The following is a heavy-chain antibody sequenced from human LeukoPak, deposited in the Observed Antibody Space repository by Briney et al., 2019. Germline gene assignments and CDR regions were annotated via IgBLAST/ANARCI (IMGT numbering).Heavy chain of an antibody. J-gene: IGHJ6*02. D-gene: IGHD3-3*01. CDR1: GGSISSGSYY. V-gene: IGHV4-61*02. CDR2: IYTSGST. CDR3: ARDTWVDYDFWSGYYTGEDYYYYGMDV. Sequence: SQTLSLTCTVSGGSISSGSYYWSWIRQPAGKGLEWIGRIYTSGSTNYNPSLKGRVTISVDTSKNQFSLKLSSVTAADTAVHYCARDTWVDYDFWSGYYTGEDYYYYGMDVWGQGTTVTVSS.